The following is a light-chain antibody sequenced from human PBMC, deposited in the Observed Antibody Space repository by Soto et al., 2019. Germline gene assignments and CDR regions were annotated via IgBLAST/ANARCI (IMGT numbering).Light chain of an antibody. CDR2: GAS. CDR3: QRYGSSPFT. V-gene: IGKV3-20*01. J-gene: IGKJ3*01. CDR1: PSVSSPY. Sequence: EVVLTQSPVTPPLSPGERATLSCRASPSVSSPYLAWYHQKPGQPPRLPIYGASSRATAIPARFIGSGSGTEFTLTNARLAPEYFAMYSCQRYGSSPFTLGHGTKVDI.